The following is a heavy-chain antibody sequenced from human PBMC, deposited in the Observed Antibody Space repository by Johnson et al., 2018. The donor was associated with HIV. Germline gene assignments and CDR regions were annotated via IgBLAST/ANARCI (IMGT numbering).Heavy chain of an antibody. CDR1: RFTFDDYA. CDR3: TKGIVVGTPHDAFDI. J-gene: IGHJ3*02. D-gene: IGHD2-21*01. CDR2: INWDGDST. V-gene: IGHV3-43D*03. Sequence: QLVESGGVVVHPGGSLRLSCETSRFTFDDYAMHWVRQAPGKGLEWVSLINWDGDSTYYADSVKGRFTISRDNSKNYLYLQMNSLKPEDTALYYCTKGIVVGTPHDAFDIWGQGTMVTVSS.